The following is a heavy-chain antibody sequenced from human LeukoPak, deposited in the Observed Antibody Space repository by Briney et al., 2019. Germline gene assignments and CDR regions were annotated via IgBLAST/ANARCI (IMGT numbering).Heavy chain of an antibody. CDR1: GGSISSSNW. V-gene: IGHV4-4*02. Sequence: SETLSLTCAVSGGSISSSNWWSWVRQPPGKGLEWIGEIYHSGSTNYNPSLKSRVTISVDTSKNQFSLKLSSVTAADTAVYYCARDLRYSSKYNWFDPWGQGTLVTVSS. J-gene: IGHJ5*02. CDR2: IYHSGST. D-gene: IGHD6-13*01. CDR3: ARDLRYSSKYNWFDP.